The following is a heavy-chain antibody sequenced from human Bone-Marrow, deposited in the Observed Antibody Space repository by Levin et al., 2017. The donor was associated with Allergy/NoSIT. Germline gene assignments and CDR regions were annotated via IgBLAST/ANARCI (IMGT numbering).Heavy chain of an antibody. CDR1: GFTFGDYA. D-gene: IGHD6-13*01. CDR3: TSTAAAGFDY. CDR2: IRSKAYGGTT. J-gene: IGHJ4*02. V-gene: IGHV3-49*03. Sequence: GESLKISCTASGFTFGDYAMSWFRQAPGKGLEWVGFIRSKAYGGTTEYAASVKGRFTISRDDSKSIAYLQMNSLKTEDTAVYYCTSTAAAGFDYWGQGTLVTVSS.